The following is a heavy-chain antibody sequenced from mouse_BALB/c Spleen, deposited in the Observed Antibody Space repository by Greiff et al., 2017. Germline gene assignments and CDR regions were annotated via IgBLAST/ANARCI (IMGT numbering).Heavy chain of an antibody. CDR2: ISTYYGNT. CDR3: ARVFPTGTGDYYAMDY. D-gene: IGHD4-1*01. Sequence: QVQLQQSGPELVRPGVSVKISCKGSGYTFTDYAMHWVKQSHAKSLEWIGVISTYYGNTNYNQKFKGKATMTVDKSSSTAYMELARLTSEDSAIYYCARVFPTGTGDYYAMDYWGQGTSVTVSS. J-gene: IGHJ4*01. CDR1: GYTFTDYA. V-gene: IGHV1-67*01.